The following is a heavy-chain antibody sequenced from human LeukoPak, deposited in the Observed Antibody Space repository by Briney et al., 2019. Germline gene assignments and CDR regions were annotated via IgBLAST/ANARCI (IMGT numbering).Heavy chain of an antibody. CDR1: GDSVSGYY. CDR2: FYTSANT. J-gene: IGHJ6*03. D-gene: IGHD3-22*01. CDR3: ARGLRDEERHYGCYYMDV. V-gene: IGHV4-4*09. Sequence: SETLSLTCTVSGDSVSGYYGSWIRQPPGKGLEWIGYFYTSANTNYSPSLKSRVTMSVDTSKNQFSLKLTSVTAADTAVYYCARGLRDEERHYGCYYMDVWGKGTTVTVSS.